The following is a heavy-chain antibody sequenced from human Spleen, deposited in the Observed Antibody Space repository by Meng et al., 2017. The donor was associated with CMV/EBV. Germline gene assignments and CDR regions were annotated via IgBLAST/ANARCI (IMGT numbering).Heavy chain of an antibody. J-gene: IGHJ6*02. CDR3: ARDTIVVVPAAIRPYYYYYGMDV. V-gene: IGHV4-4*02. D-gene: IGHD2-2*02. Sequence: SETLSLTCAVSGDAISSTNWWSWVRQPPGKGLEWIGEIYHSGHTNYNPSLKSRVTISVAKSKNQFSLKLTSVTAADTAVYYCARDTIVVVPAAIRPYYYYYGMDVWGQGTTVTVSS. CDR1: GDAISSTNW. CDR2: IYHSGHT.